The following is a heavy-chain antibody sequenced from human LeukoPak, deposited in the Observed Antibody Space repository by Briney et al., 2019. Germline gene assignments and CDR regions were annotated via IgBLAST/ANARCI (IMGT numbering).Heavy chain of an antibody. CDR1: GGSISNYY. V-gene: IGHV4-34*01. D-gene: IGHD6-6*01. CDR3: ARERGGSSSMVGSNWFDP. Sequence: SETLSLTCTVSGGSISNYYWSWLRQPPGKGLEWIGEINHSGSTSYNPSLKSRVTISVDTSKNQFSLQLNSVTPEDTAVYYCARERGGSSSMVGSNWFDPWGQGTLVTVSS. CDR2: INHSGST. J-gene: IGHJ5*02.